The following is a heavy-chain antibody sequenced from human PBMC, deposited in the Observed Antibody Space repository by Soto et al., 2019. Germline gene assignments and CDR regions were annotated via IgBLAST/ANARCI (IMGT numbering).Heavy chain of an antibody. J-gene: IGHJ2*01. CDR3: ARGSNWNDAVEGYWYFDL. Sequence: QVQLVQSGAEVKKPGSSVKVSCKASGGTFSSYAISCVRQAPGQGLEWMGGIIPIFGTANYAQKFRGRVTITADESTSTAYMEVGSLRSEDTAVYYCARGSNWNDAVEGYWYFDLWGRGTLVTVSS. CDR2: IIPIFGTA. CDR1: GGTFSSYA. D-gene: IGHD1-1*01. V-gene: IGHV1-69*01.